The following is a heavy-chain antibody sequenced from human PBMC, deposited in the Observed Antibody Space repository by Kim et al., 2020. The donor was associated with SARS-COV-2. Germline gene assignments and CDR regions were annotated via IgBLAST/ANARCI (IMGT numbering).Heavy chain of an antibody. CDR3: VRYRGTEGVFDP. V-gene: IGHV5-51*01. J-gene: IGHJ5*02. CDR2: IYPGDSDV. CDR1: GYNFNNYW. Sequence: GESLKISCQGSGYNFNNYWIGWVRQMPGQGLEWMGMIYPGDSDVRYSPSFQGQVAMSADQAITTAYLQWSSLKASDSAMYYCVRYRGTEGVFDPWGQGTLVTVSS. D-gene: IGHD3-10*01.